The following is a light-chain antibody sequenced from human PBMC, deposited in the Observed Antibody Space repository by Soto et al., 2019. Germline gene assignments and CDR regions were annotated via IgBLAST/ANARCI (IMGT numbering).Light chain of an antibody. CDR3: AAWDDSLNGRV. CDR1: SSNIGSNA. V-gene: IGLV1-44*01. CDR2: SNN. J-gene: IGLJ1*01. Sequence: QSVLTQPPSASGTPGQRVTISCSGSSSNIGSNAVNWYQQFPGTAPKLLIYSNNQRPSGVPDRFSGSKSGTSASLAISGLQSEDEADYYSAAWDDSLNGRVFGTGTKVTVL.